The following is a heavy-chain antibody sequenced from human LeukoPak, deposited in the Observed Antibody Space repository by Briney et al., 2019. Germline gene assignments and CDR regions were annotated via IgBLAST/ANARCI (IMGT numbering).Heavy chain of an antibody. D-gene: IGHD6-19*01. CDR2: VNYSGST. CDR3: ARWYSSGWAFDY. CDR1: AGTTSTYY. Sequence: SETLSLTSTLSAGTTSTYYWNWIRPPPGKGLEWIGYVNYSGSTKYNPSLKGRVTISVDTSKTQYSLKRSSVTAADTAVYYCARWYSSGWAFDYWGQGTLVTVSS. J-gene: IGHJ4*02. V-gene: IGHV4-59*08.